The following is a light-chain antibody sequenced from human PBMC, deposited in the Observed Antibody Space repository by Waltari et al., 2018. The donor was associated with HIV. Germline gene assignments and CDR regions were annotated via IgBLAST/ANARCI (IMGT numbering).Light chain of an antibody. CDR2: ARN. J-gene: IGLJ2*01. Sequence: SSELTQDPAVSVALGQTVKITCQGDSLSSYYASWYQQKPGQATVLVSYARNSRPSGIPDRFSGSSSGDTASLTVTGAQAEDEAAYYCNSRDSSVNPLQVIFGGGTYVTVL. CDR1: SLSSYY. CDR3: NSRDSSVNPLQVI. V-gene: IGLV3-19*01.